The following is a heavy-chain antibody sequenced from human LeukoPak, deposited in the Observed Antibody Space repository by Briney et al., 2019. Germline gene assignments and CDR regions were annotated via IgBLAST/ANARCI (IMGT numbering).Heavy chain of an antibody. J-gene: IGHJ4*02. V-gene: IGHV5-51*01. CDR3: ARLLGSSSSSWASFDY. CDR1: GYSFTTYW. D-gene: IGHD6-13*01. CDR2: IYPGDSHT. Sequence: GESLKISFKGSGYSFTTYWIGWVRQIPGKGLEWMGIIYPGDSHTMYSPSFRGQVTMSADKSISTAYLQWSSLKASDTAMYYCARLLGSSSSSWASFDYWGQGTLVTVSS.